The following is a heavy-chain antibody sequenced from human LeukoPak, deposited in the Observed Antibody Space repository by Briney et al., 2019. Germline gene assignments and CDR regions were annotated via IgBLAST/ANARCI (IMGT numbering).Heavy chain of an antibody. J-gene: IGHJ4*02. Sequence: SVKVSCKASGGTFSSYAISWVRQAPGQGLEWMGGIIPIFGTANYAQKFQGRVTITTDESTSTAYMELSSLRSEDTAVYYCARGKSGYDLLDYWGQGTLVTVSS. CDR2: IIPIFGTA. CDR3: ARGKSGYDLLDY. D-gene: IGHD5-12*01. V-gene: IGHV1-69*05. CDR1: GGTFSSYA.